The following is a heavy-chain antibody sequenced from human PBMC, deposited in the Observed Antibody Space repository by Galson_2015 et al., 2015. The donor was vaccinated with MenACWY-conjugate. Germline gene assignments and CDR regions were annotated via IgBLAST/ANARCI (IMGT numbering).Heavy chain of an antibody. CDR2: IGNSGSPI. V-gene: IGHV3-48*03. Sequence: SLRLSCAASGFTLMSYHMNWVRQASGKGLEWIAFIGNSGSPIYYADSVKGRFTISRDNAKNSLFLHMNSLRAEDTAVYYCARGTYRSGSSIWGQGTLVTVSS. CDR3: ARGTYRSGSSI. D-gene: IGHD6-19*01. CDR1: GFTLMSYH. J-gene: IGHJ4*02.